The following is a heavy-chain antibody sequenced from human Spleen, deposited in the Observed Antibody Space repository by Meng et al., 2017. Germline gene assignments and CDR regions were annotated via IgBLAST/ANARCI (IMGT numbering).Heavy chain of an antibody. Sequence: ASVKVSCKVSGDTFIAYYIHWVQQAPGKGLEWMGLVDPEDGETVYAEKFQGRVTITADTSTDTAYMELSSLRSEDTAIYYCATGGTGTPRHNWFDPWGQGTLVTVSS. CDR2: VDPEDGET. D-gene: IGHD1-1*01. V-gene: IGHV1-69-2*01. CDR1: GDTFIAYY. CDR3: ATGGTGTPRHNWFDP. J-gene: IGHJ5*02.